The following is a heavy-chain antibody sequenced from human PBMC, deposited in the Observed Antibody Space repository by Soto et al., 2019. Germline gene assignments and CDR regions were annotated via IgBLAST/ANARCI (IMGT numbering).Heavy chain of an antibody. CDR3: ARVPTTRAGMGIDY. CDR2: IRGDGGGS. V-gene: IGHV3-74*01. CDR1: GFAFNDYW. D-gene: IGHD1-1*01. J-gene: IGHJ4*02. Sequence: EVQLVESGGGLVQPGGSLTLSCSASGFAFNDYWMHWVRQAPGKGLEWVSRIRGDGGGSNYADSVKGRFTISRDNAKNTVYLQMNSLRTEDTADYYWARVPTTRAGMGIDYSGQGTLVTVSS.